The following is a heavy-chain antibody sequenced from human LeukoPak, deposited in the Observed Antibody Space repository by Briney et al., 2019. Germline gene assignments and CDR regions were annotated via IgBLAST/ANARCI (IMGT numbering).Heavy chain of an antibody. CDR3: QIITMAWDY. CDR2: MRYDGSNK. V-gene: IGHV3-30*02. J-gene: IGHJ4*02. D-gene: IGHD3-10*01. Sequence: PGGSLRLSCAASGFTFSSYGMHWVRQAPGKGLEWVAFMRYDGSNKYYADSVKGRFTISRDNSKNTLYLQMNSLRAEDTAVYCCQIITMAWDYWGQGTLVTVSS. CDR1: GFTFSSYG.